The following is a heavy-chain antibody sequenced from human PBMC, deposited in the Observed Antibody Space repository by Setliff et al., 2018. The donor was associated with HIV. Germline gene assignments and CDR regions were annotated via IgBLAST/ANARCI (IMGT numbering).Heavy chain of an antibody. D-gene: IGHD6-13*01. CDR1: GASISSPIYY. V-gene: IGHV4-39*01. CDR3: AAAEGQGPWYFFDN. Sequence: SETLSLPCSVSGASISSPIYYWGWIRQAPGKGLEWIGNIYYNGNTNYKPSLERRLTISVDTSKNQFSLSLSSVTATDTALYFCAAAEGQGPWYFFDNWGQGTLVTVSS. J-gene: IGHJ4*02. CDR2: IYYNGNT.